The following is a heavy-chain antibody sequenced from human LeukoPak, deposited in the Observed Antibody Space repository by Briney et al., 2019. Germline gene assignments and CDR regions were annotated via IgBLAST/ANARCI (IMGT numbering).Heavy chain of an antibody. Sequence: LQTLSLTCVISGDSFSSNSAAWNWIRQSPSRGLEWLGRTYYRSKWYNDYAVSVKSRITINPDTSKNQFSLHLNSVTPEDTAVYYCAGYSYGVRPSWGQGTLVTVSS. CDR3: AGYSYGVRPS. CDR2: TYYRSKWYN. V-gene: IGHV6-1*01. D-gene: IGHD5-18*01. J-gene: IGHJ5*02. CDR1: GDSFSSNSAA.